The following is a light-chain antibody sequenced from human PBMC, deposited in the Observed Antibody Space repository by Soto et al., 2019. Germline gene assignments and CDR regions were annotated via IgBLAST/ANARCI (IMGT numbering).Light chain of an antibody. CDR2: DAY. CDR1: QSVSSW. V-gene: IGKV3-11*01. Sequence: EIVLTQSPATLSLYQGEMSTLXXRASQSVSSWLAWYQQKPGQAPRXVIYDAYTRATGIPPRFSGSGAGTDFTLTISSLEPEDSAVYYCQQRHMWPITFGQGTRLEIK. CDR3: QQRHMWPIT. J-gene: IGKJ5*01.